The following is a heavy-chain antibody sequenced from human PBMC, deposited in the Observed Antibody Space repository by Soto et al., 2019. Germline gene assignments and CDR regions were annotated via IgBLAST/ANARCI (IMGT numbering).Heavy chain of an antibody. CDR2: ISYDGSNQ. Sequence: GGSLRLSCAASGFTFNIYGMHWVRQAPDKGLEWVALISYDGSNQYYADSVKGRFTISRDSSKNTLFLQMNSLRADDTAVYYCAKDQASGQGSFDSWGQRTLVTVSS. V-gene: IGHV3-30*18. J-gene: IGHJ4*02. CDR1: GFTFNIYG. CDR3: AKDQASGQGSFDS.